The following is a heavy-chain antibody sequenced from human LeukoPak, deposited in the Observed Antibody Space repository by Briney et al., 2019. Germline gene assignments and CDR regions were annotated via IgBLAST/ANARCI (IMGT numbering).Heavy chain of an antibody. V-gene: IGHV3-48*02. CDR1: GFTFSTYS. Sequence: GGSLRLSCAASGFTFSTYSMNWVRQVPGMGLEWVSYVSSSSTIFYADSVKGRFTISRDNAKNSLYLQMNSLRDEDTAVYYCARMHYFDYWGQGTLVTVSS. J-gene: IGHJ4*02. CDR3: ARMHYFDY. CDR2: VSSSSTI.